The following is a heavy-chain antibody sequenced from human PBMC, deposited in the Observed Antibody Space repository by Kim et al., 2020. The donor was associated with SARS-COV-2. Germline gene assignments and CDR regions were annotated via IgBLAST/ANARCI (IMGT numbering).Heavy chain of an antibody. CDR2: INPKSGGT. CDR1: GYTFTGYY. V-gene: IGHV1-2*02. CDR3: AGSWAVTLADYAGWFDP. D-gene: IGHD4-17*01. J-gene: IGHJ5*02. Sequence: ASVKVSCKTSGYTFTGYYLHWVRQAPGQGLEWMGWINPKSGGTNYSQKFLGRVTITRDTSIRTAYMELTRLRSDDTAVYYCAGSWAVTLADYAGWFDPWGQGTLVTVSS.